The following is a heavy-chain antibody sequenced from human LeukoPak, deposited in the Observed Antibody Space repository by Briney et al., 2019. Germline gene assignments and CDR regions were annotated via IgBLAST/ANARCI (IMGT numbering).Heavy chain of an antibody. Sequence: SETLSLTCTVSGGSISSYYWSWIRQPPGKGLEWIGYIYYSGSTNYNPSLKSRVTISVDTSKNHFSLKLSSVTAADTAVYYCARDLRNGPEQSYFDYWGQGTLVTVSS. CDR2: IYYSGST. D-gene: IGHD1-1*01. J-gene: IGHJ4*02. CDR1: GGSISSYY. CDR3: ARDLRNGPEQSYFDY. V-gene: IGHV4-59*01.